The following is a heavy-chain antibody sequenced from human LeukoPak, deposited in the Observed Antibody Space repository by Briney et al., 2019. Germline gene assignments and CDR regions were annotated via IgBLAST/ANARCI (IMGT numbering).Heavy chain of an antibody. CDR2: INTDGSNT. CDR1: GFTFSSNW. D-gene: IGHD6-19*01. J-gene: IGHJ5*02. Sequence: GGSLRLSCAASGFTFSSNWMHWVRQAPGKGLVWVSRINTDGSNTLYADSVKGRFTISRDNAKNTLYLQVNSLRAEDTAVYYCARGSGSGWPLDRWGQGALVTVSS. CDR3: ARGSGSGWPLDR. V-gene: IGHV3-74*03.